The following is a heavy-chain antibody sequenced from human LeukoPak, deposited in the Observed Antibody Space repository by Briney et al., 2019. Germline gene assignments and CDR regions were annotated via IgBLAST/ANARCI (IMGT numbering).Heavy chain of an antibody. Sequence: ASVKVSCKASGYTFSRYYMQWVRQAPGQGLEWMGIINPSGGSTSYAQKFQGRVTMTRDTSTRIVYMELSSLRSEDTAVYYCARWGASGLALIYYYGMDVWSQGTTVTVSS. D-gene: IGHD3/OR15-3a*01. CDR3: ARWGASGLALIYYYGMDV. V-gene: IGHV1-46*01. J-gene: IGHJ6*02. CDR1: GYTFSRYY. CDR2: INPSGGST.